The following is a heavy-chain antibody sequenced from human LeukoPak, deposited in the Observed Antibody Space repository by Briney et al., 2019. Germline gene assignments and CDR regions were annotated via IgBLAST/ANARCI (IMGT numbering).Heavy chain of an antibody. CDR2: IYYSGST. J-gene: IGHJ4*02. CDR1: GGSISSYY. CDR3: ARIGDYYDSSGTYFDY. V-gene: IGHV4-59*01. D-gene: IGHD3-22*01. Sequence: SETLSLTCTVSGGSISSYYWSWIRQPPGKGLEWIGYIYYSGSTNYNPSLKSRVTISVDTSKNQFSLKLSSVTAADTAVYYCARIGDYYDSSGTYFDYWGQGTLVTVSS.